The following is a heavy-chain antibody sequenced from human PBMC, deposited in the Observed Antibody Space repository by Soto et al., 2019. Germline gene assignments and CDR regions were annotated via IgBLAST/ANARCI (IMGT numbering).Heavy chain of an antibody. J-gene: IGHJ4*02. V-gene: IGHV3-74*01. CDR2: IKSDGSGT. D-gene: IGHD6-19*01. Sequence: GGSLRLACAASGFTFSIYWMHWVRQAPGKGLAWVSRIKSDGSGTSYADSVKGRFTISRDNAKNTLYLQMNSLRVEDTAVYYCENSCWLVGNYWGEGSPVTVSS. CDR1: GFTFSIYW. CDR3: ENSCWLVGNY.